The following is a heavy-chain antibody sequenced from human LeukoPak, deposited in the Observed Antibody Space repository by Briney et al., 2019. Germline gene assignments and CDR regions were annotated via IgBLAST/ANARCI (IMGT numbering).Heavy chain of an antibody. CDR2: IYYSGST. D-gene: IGHD6-13*01. CDR3: ARGVGYSSSYDY. CDR1: GGSISSYY. J-gene: IGHJ4*02. V-gene: IGHV4-59*01. Sequence: SETLSLTCTVSGGSISSYYWSWIRQPPGKGLDWIGYIYYSGSTNYNPSLKSRVTISVDTSKNQFSLKLSSVTAADTAVYYCARGVGYSSSYDYWGQGTVVTISS.